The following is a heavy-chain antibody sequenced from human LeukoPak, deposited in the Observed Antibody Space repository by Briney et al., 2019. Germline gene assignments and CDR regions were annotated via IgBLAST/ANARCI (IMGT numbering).Heavy chain of an antibody. Sequence: SETLSLTCAVYGGSFSGYYWSWIRQPPGKGLEWIGEINHSGSTNYNPSLKSRVTISVDTSKNQFSLKLSSVTAADTAVYYCARGPGATSPPFDYWGQGTLATVSS. J-gene: IGHJ4*02. CDR1: GGSFSGYY. D-gene: IGHD5-24*01. V-gene: IGHV4-34*01. CDR2: INHSGST. CDR3: ARGPGATSPPFDY.